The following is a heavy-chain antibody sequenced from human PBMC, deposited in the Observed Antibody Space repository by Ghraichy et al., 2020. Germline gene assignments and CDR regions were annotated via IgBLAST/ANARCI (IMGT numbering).Heavy chain of an antibody. CDR3: ARDVGRDCSSTSCYRDWFDP. Sequence: SETLSLTCTVSGGSISSYYWSWIRQPPGKGLEWIGYIYYSGSTNYNPSLKSRVTISVDTSKNQFSLKLSSVTAADTAVYYCARDVGRDCSSTSCYRDWFDPWGQGTLVTVSS. CDR2: IYYSGST. V-gene: IGHV4-59*01. D-gene: IGHD2-2*02. CDR1: GGSISSYY. J-gene: IGHJ5*02.